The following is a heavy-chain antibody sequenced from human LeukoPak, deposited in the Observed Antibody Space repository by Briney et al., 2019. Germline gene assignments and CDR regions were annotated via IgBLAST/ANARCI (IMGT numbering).Heavy chain of an antibody. V-gene: IGHV3-74*01. CDR1: GFTLRNYW. J-gene: IGHJ4*01. CDR3: ARYSSSSGGASYYLDY. CDR2: ISGDGSVT. Sequence: GGSLRLSCTASGFTLRNYWMHWVRQVPGKRLVWVSRISGDGSVTNYADSVQGRFTISRDNAKNILYLQINSLRSEDTAIYYCARYSSSSGGASYYLDYWGHGTLVTVSS. D-gene: IGHD6-6*01.